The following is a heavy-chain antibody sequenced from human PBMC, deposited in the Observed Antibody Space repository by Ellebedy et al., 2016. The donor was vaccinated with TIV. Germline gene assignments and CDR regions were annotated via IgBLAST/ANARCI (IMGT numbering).Heavy chain of an antibody. J-gene: IGHJ6*02. CDR1: GFTFDDHG. V-gene: IGHV3-20*01. CDR2: INWNGGIT. Sequence: GGSLRLSCAASGFTFDDHGMSWVRHAPGKGLEWVSGINWNGGITGYADSVKGRFTISRDNAKNSLYLQMNSLRAEDTAFYHCARHPVSTFLSYMDVWGQGNTVTVSS. D-gene: IGHD3-16*01. CDR3: ARHPVSTFLSYMDV.